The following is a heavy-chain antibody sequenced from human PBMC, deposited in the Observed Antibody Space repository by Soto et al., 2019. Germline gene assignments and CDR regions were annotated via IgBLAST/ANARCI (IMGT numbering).Heavy chain of an antibody. CDR1: GGSFIGYY. J-gene: IGHJ4*02. D-gene: IGHD3-22*01. V-gene: IGHV4-34*01. CDR3: ARDSSGYYDY. Sequence: SETLSLTCAVYGGSFIGYYWSWIRQPPGKGLEWIGEINHSGSTNYNPSLKSRVTISVDTSKNQFSLKLSSVTAADTAVYYCARDSSGYYDYWGQGTLVTVSS. CDR2: INHSGST.